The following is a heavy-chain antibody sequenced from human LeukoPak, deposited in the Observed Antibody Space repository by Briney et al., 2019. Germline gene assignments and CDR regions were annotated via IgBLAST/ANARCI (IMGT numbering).Heavy chain of an antibody. D-gene: IGHD5-24*01. Sequence: GGSLRLSCAASGFTFSSYSMKWVRQAPGKGLEWVSSISSSSRYIYYADSVKGRFTISRDNAKNSLYLQMNSLRAEDTAVYYCARDHREGRDGYDHRDYWGQRTLVTVSS. CDR1: GFTFSSYS. CDR2: ISSSSRYI. J-gene: IGHJ4*02. CDR3: ARDHREGRDGYDHRDY. V-gene: IGHV3-21*01.